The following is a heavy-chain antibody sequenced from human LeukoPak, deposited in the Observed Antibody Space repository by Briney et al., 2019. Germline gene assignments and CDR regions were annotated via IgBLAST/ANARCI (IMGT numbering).Heavy chain of an antibody. V-gene: IGHV3-30*18. D-gene: IGHD3-10*01. CDR2: ISYDGRNK. CDR3: TKDQGTVYGWGNKGMDV. CDR1: GFTFSRYG. Sequence: PGGSLRLSCAGSGFTFSRYGMHWVRQAPGKGLEWVAVISYDGRNKYYTDSVMGRFTISRDSYENTLYLQMNSLRAEDTAMYYCTKDQGTVYGWGNKGMDVWGQRNTVTVSS. J-gene: IGHJ6*02.